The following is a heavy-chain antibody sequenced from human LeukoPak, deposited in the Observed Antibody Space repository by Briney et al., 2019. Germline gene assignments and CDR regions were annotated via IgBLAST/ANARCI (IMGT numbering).Heavy chain of an antibody. V-gene: IGHV3-23*01. D-gene: IGHD3/OR15-3a*01. CDR2: ISASGGST. CDR1: GFTFRSHD. CDR3: VREGPRGLAFDI. J-gene: IGHJ3*02. Sequence: GGSLRLSCAASGFTFRSHDMSWVRQAPGKGLEWDSGISASGGSTFYADSVKGRFTISRDNSKNTLYLQMNGLRVEDTAVYYCVREGPRGLAFDIWGQGTMVTVSS.